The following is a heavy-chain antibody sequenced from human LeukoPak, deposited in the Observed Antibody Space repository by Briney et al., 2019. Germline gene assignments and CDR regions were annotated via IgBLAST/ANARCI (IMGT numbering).Heavy chain of an antibody. V-gene: IGHV3-23*01. CDR2: ISGSGGST. J-gene: IGHJ4*02. D-gene: IGHD2-2*01. Sequence: GGSLRLSCAASGFTFSSYAMSWVRQAPGKGLEWVSAISGSGGSTYYADSVKGRFTISRDNSKNTLYLQMNSLRAEDTAVYYCAKDPQVVVPAAIETYFDYWGQGTLVTVSS. CDR1: GFTFSSYA. CDR3: AKDPQVVVPAAIETYFDY.